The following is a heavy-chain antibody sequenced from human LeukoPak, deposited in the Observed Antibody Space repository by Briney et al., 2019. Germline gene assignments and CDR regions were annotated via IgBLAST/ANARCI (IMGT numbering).Heavy chain of an antibody. CDR1: EFSVGSNY. Sequence: GGSLRLSCAASEFSVGSNYMTWVRQAPGKGLEWVSLIYSGGSTYYADSVKGRFTISRESAKNSLYLQMNSLRAEDTAVYYCARDRVYSGYDLSRGYAFDIWGQGTMVTVSS. J-gene: IGHJ3*02. D-gene: IGHD5-12*01. V-gene: IGHV3-66*01. CDR2: IYSGGST. CDR3: ARDRVYSGYDLSRGYAFDI.